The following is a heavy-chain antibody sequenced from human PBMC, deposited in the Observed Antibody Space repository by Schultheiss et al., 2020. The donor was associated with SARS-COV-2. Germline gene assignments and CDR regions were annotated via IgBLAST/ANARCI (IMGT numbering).Heavy chain of an antibody. Sequence: SVKVSCKASGGTFSSYTISWVRQAPGQGLEWMGRIIPILGIANYAQKFQGRVTITADESTSTVYMELSSLRSEDTAVYYCAREMRDCSSTSCYTDGDYWGQGTLVTVSS. CDR3: AREMRDCSSTSCYTDGDY. CDR1: GGTFSSYT. D-gene: IGHD2-2*02. V-gene: IGHV1-69*04. CDR2: IIPILGIA. J-gene: IGHJ4*02.